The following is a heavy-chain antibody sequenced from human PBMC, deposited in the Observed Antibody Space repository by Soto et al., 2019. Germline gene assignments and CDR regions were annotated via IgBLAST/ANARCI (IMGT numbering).Heavy chain of an antibody. J-gene: IGHJ4*02. CDR2: IIPILGIA. D-gene: IGHD3-3*01. V-gene: IGHV1-69*04. Sequence: SVKVSCKASGGTFSSYTISWVRQAPGQGLEWMGRIIPILGIANYAQKFQGRVTITADKSTSTAYMELSSLRSEDTAVYYCARDPDHDFWSGYHLWGQGTLVTVSS. CDR1: GGTFSSYT. CDR3: ARDPDHDFWSGYHL.